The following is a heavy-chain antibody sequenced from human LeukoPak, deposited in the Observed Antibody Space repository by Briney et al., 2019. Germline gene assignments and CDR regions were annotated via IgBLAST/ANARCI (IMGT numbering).Heavy chain of an antibody. CDR3: ARDRVWFGESPFDY. D-gene: IGHD3-10*01. J-gene: IGHJ4*02. V-gene: IGHV4-4*07. CDR2: IYTSGST. Sequence: SETPSLTCTVSGGSISSYYWSWIRQPAGKGLEWIGRIYTSGSTNYNPSLKSRVTMSVDTSKNQFSLKLSSVTAADTAVYYCARDRVWFGESPFDYWGQGTLVTVSS. CDR1: GGSISSYY.